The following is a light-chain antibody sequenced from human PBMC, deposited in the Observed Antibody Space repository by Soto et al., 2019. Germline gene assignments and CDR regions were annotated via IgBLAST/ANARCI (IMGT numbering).Light chain of an antibody. CDR2: GAS. CDR1: QSVSSN. CDR3: QQYNNRVT. J-gene: IGKJ4*01. V-gene: IGKV3-15*01. Sequence: EIVMTQSPATLSVSPGERATVSCRASQSVSSNLAWYQQKPGQAPRLLIYGASTRATGIPARFSGSGSGTEFTLTISSLQSEDFAVYYCQQYNNRVTFGGGTKVEIK.